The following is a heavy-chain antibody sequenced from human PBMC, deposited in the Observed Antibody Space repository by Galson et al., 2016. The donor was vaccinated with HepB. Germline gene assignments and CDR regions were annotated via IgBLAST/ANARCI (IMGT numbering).Heavy chain of an antibody. CDR2: FYPDDSDT. CDR1: GYSFTNCR. V-gene: IGHV5-51*01. Sequence: QSGAEVKKPGESLKISCKGSGYSFTNCRIAWVRQMPGKGLEWMGVFYPDDSDTTYSPSFQGQVTFSAEKSLSTAYLQWSSLKASDTAMYYCAGLFYTGTGGRGYTGCWGQGTLVTVSS. J-gene: IGHJ4*02. CDR3: AGLFYTGTGGRGYTGC. D-gene: IGHD1-14*01.